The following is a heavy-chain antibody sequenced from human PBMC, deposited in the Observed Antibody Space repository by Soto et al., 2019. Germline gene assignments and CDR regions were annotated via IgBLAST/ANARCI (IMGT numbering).Heavy chain of an antibody. D-gene: IGHD3-22*01. CDR3: ARDRDSSGYPPHDAFDI. CDR2: IWYDGSNK. CDR1: GFTFSSYG. V-gene: IGHV3-33*01. J-gene: IGHJ3*02. Sequence: GGSLRLSCAASGFTFSSYGMHWVRQAPGKGLEWVAVIWYDGSNKYYADSVKGRFTISRDNSKNTLYLQMNSLRAEDTAVYYCARDRDSSGYPPHDAFDIWGQGTMVTVSS.